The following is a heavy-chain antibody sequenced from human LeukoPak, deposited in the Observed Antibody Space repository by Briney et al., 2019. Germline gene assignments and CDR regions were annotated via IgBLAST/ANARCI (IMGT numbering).Heavy chain of an antibody. CDR1: GGSVSHSNW. Sequence: SGTLSLTCTVSGGSVSHSNWWTWVRQSPGKGLEWIGEVHPSEGTNYNPSLKSRVTISLDKSKNQFSLELNSVTAADTAIYYCATYYDRSGYKHDYWGQGTLVTVSS. D-gene: IGHD3-22*01. V-gene: IGHV4-4*02. CDR2: VHPSEGT. J-gene: IGHJ4*02. CDR3: ATYYDRSGYKHDY.